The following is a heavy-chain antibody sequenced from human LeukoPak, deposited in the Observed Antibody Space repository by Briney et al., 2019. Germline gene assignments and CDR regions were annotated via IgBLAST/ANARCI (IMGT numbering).Heavy chain of an antibody. Sequence: GGSLRLSCAASGFTFSSYWMTWVRQAPGKGLEWVSNIKRDGSEKSYVDSVKGRFTIYRDNAKNSLYLQMSSLRAEDTAVYYCAKDPFFGSSGYYVDYWGQGTLVTVSS. CDR1: GFTFSSYW. V-gene: IGHV3-7*01. CDR2: IKRDGSEK. J-gene: IGHJ4*02. CDR3: AKDPFFGSSGYYVDY. D-gene: IGHD3-22*01.